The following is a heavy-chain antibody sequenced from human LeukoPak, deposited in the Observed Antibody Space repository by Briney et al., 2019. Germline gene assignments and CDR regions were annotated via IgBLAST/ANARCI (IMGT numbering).Heavy chain of an antibody. Sequence: PGGSLRLSCAISGLTFHDYAMTWVRQAPGKGLEWVSAISGSGGSTYYADSVKGRFTISRNNSKNTLYLQMNSLRAEDTAVYYCAKDSGSYCPKYYFDYWGQGTLVTASS. J-gene: IGHJ4*02. CDR1: GLTFHDYA. V-gene: IGHV3-23*01. CDR3: AKDSGSYCPKYYFDY. D-gene: IGHD1-26*01. CDR2: ISGSGGST.